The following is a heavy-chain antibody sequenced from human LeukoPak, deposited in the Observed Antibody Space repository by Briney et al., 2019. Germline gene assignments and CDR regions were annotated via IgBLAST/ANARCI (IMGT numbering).Heavy chain of an antibody. CDR3: ARVAGHYYYYYYMDV. J-gene: IGHJ6*03. D-gene: IGHD6-13*01. CDR2: ISGSGDTI. V-gene: IGHV3-48*01. Sequence: QPGGSLRLSCAASGFSFSSYNMNWVRQAPGKGLEWVSFISGSGDTIFYADSVKGRFTISRDNAKNSLYLHMNRLRAEDTAVYYCARVAGHYYYYYYMDVWGKGTTVTVSS. CDR1: GFSFSSYN.